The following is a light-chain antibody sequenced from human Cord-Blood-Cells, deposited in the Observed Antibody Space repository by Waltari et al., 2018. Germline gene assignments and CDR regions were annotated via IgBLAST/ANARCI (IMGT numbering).Light chain of an antibody. CDR2: DAS. J-gene: IGKJ3*01. V-gene: IGKV1-33*01. CDR3: QQYDNLPLT. CDR1: QDISNY. Sequence: DIQMTQSPSSLSASVGDRVNITCQASQDISNYLNLYQQKPGKAPKLLIYDASNLETGVPSRFSGSGSGTDFTYTISSLQPEDIATYYCQQYDNLPLTFGPGTKVDIK.